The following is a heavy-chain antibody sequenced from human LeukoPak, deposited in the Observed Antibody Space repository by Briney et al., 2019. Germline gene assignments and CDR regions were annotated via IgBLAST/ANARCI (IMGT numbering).Heavy chain of an antibody. CDR3: ARGGYYYDSSGYYYGPFGYYYYYYMDV. V-gene: IGHV1-18*01. CDR2: ISAYNGNT. CDR1: GYTFTSYG. J-gene: IGHJ6*03. Sequence: ASVKVSCKASGYTFTSYGISWVRQAPGQGLEWMGWISAYNGNTNYAQKLQGRVTMTTDTSTSTAYMELRSLRSDDTAVYYCARGGYYYDSSGYYYGPFGYYYYYYMDVWGKGTTVTVSS. D-gene: IGHD3-22*01.